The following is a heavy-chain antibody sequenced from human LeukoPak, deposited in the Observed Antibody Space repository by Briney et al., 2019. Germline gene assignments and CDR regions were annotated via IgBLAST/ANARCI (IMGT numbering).Heavy chain of an antibody. CDR2: VSSGSSTI. D-gene: IGHD6-19*01. CDR3: ARDHSSGWVYYYYYMDV. J-gene: IGHJ6*03. CDR1: GFTFSDYY. V-gene: IGHV3-11*04. Sequence: GGSLRLSCAASGFTFSDYYMSWIRQAPGKALEWVSYVSSGSSTIYYADSVKGRFTVSRDNGKRSLYLHMNSLRAEDTAVYYCARDHSSGWVYYYYYMDVWGKGTTVTISS.